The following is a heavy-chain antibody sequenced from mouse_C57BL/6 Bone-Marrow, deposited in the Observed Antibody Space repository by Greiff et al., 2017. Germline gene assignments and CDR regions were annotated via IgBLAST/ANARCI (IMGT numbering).Heavy chain of an antibody. CDR2: IYPRSGST. D-gene: IGHD1-1*01. CDR1: GYTFTSYG. CDR3: ARGSSGLFAY. Sequence: QVQLQQSGAELARPGASVKLSCKASGYTFTSYGISWVKQRTGQGLEWIGEIYPRSGSTNYNEKFKSKATLTVDKSSSTAYMQLSSLTSEDSAVYYCARGSSGLFAYWGQGTLVTVSA. V-gene: IGHV1-81*01. J-gene: IGHJ3*01.